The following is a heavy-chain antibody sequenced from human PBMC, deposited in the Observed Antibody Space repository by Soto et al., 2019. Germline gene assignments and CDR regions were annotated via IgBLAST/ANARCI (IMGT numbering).Heavy chain of an antibody. J-gene: IGHJ4*02. CDR3: TRTPRGAGTFDY. CDR2: ISAYSGDK. CDR1: GYTYITYD. Sequence: ASVKVSCKASGYTYITYDISWVRQAPGQGLEWLGWISAYSGDKKYAQNLQGRVTLTTDTSTATACMELRSLRSDDPAVYYCTRTPRGAGTFDYWGRGTLVTVSS. D-gene: IGHD2-15*01. V-gene: IGHV1-18*01.